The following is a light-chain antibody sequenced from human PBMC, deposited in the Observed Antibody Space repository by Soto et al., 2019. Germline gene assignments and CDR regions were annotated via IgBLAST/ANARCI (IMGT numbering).Light chain of an antibody. V-gene: IGKV1-39*01. CDR1: QSVSRS. CDR2: AAS. Sequence: QLTRSPSSLSASVGDRVIITCRASQSVSRSLNWYQQKPGQPPKLLLYAASTLHSGVPSRFSGSGSGTEFTLTISSLQPEDFATYYCQQNAITPPWTFGQGTKVDIK. J-gene: IGKJ1*01. CDR3: QQNAITPPWT.